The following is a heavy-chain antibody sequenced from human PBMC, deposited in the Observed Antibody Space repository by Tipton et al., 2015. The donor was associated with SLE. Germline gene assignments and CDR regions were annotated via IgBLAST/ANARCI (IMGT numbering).Heavy chain of an antibody. CDR2: ISVHNGNT. D-gene: IGHD5-24*01. CDR1: GYTFSTYG. V-gene: IGHV1-18*01. J-gene: IGHJ4*02. CDR3: ARDEMDY. Sequence: QSGAEVKKPGASVKVSCKASGYTFSTYGITWVRQAPGQGLEWLGWISVHNGNTHYAQKLQGRVTMTTDTSTSTAYMELRSLRSDDSVVYYGARDEMDYWAQGTLVAVSS.